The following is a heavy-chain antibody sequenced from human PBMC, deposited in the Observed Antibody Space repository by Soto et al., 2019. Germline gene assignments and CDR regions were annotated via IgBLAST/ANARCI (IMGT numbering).Heavy chain of an antibody. J-gene: IGHJ6*02. D-gene: IGHD3-16*01. V-gene: IGHV1-18*01. CDR2: INTYNGNT. Sequence: QVQLVQSRAEVKNPGASVKVSCKASGYSFTRYGIAWARQAPGQGLEWMGWINTYNGNTTYAQNRQGRVTLATDTSTSTAYMELTSRRSNDTAIYYCAMVDVYVTPSPQDVWGQGTTVIVSS. CDR3: AMVDVYVTPSPQDV. CDR1: GYSFTRYG.